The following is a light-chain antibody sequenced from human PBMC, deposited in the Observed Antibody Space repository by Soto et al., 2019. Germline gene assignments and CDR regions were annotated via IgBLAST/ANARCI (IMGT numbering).Light chain of an antibody. V-gene: IGLV1-44*01. CDR1: SSNIGSNT. J-gene: IGLJ1*01. CDR3: AAWDDSLNGRYV. CDR2: SNN. Sequence: QSVLTQPPSASGTPGQRVTISCSGSSSNIGSNTVNWYLQLPGTAPKLLIYSNNQRPSGVPDRFSGSKSGTSASLAISGLQSEDEADYYCAAWDDSLNGRYVFGTGTKLTVL.